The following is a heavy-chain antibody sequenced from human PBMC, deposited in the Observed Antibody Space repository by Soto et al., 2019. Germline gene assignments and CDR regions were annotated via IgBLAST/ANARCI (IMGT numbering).Heavy chain of an antibody. Sequence: GGSLRLSCAASGFTFSSYGMHWARQAPGKGLEWVAVIWYDGSNKYYADSVKGRFTISRDNSKNTLYLQMNSLRAEDTAVYYCAREPIWFGEFGAFDYWGQGTLVTVSS. D-gene: IGHD3-10*01. J-gene: IGHJ4*02. CDR3: AREPIWFGEFGAFDY. CDR2: IWYDGSNK. V-gene: IGHV3-33*01. CDR1: GFTFSSYG.